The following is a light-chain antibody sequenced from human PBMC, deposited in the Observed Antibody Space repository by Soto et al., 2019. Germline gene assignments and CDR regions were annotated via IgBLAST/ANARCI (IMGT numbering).Light chain of an antibody. CDR3: QQYNHWRSIS. CDR1: QSINTK. CDR2: DTS. J-gene: IGKJ5*01. Sequence: EILMTQSPATVSVSPGERATLSCLASQSINTKLAWYQHKPGQAPRLLIYDTSTRAADIPARFSGSGSGTDFTLTISSLQSEDFAVYYCQQYNHWRSISFGQGTRLEI. V-gene: IGKV3-15*01.